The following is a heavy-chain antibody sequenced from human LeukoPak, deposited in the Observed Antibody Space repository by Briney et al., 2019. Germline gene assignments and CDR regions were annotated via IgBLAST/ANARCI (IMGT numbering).Heavy chain of an antibody. V-gene: IGHV4-34*01. CDR2: INHSGST. D-gene: IGHD5-12*01. J-gene: IGHJ4*02. CDR1: GGSFSGYY. CDR3: ARVGGYSGYEMYFDY. Sequence: SETLSLTCAVYGGSFSGYYWSWIRQPPGKGLEWIGEINHSGSTNYNPSLKSRVTISVDTSKNQFSLKLSSVTAADTAVYYCARVGGYSGYEMYFDYWGQGTLVTVSS.